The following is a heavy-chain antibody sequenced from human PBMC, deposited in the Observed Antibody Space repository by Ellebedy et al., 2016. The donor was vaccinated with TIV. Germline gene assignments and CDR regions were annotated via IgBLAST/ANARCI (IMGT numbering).Heavy chain of an antibody. D-gene: IGHD3-9*01. Sequence: SETLSLXCTVSAGSISSTTYYWGWIRQPSGKGLEWIGSIYYSGSTYYNPSLKSRITISIDTSKNQFSLKLSSVTAADTAVYYCATILTGYYHYWGQGTLVTVSS. CDR2: IYYSGST. CDR3: ATILTGYYHY. J-gene: IGHJ4*02. CDR1: AGSISSTTYY. V-gene: IGHV4-39*07.